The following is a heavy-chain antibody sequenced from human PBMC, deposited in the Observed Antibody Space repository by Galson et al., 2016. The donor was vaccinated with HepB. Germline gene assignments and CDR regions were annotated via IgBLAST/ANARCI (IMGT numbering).Heavy chain of an antibody. V-gene: IGHV3-23*01. CDR2: ISADGERT. J-gene: IGHJ4*02. D-gene: IGHD2/OR15-2a*01. CDR1: GFSFYAYS. CDR3: AKGTSGNSGPTLDY. Sequence: SLRLSCAASGFSFYAYSVTWVRQAPGKGLEWLAAISADGERTLYADSVKGRFTISRDNSKNTAFLQLSSLRDDDTAVYFCAKGTSGNSGPTLDYWGQGNLVTVSS.